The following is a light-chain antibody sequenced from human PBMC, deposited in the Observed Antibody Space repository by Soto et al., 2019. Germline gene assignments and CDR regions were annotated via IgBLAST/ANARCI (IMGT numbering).Light chain of an antibody. J-gene: IGLJ1*01. CDR2: DVS. V-gene: IGLV2-14*01. CDR1: SSDVGGYNY. Sequence: QSVLTQPASVSGSPGQSITISCTGTSSDVGGYNYVSWYQQHPGKAPKLKIYDVSNRPSGVSNRFSGSKSGNTASLTISGLQAEDEADYYCSSYTSRTYVFGTVTEVTVL. CDR3: SSYTSRTYV.